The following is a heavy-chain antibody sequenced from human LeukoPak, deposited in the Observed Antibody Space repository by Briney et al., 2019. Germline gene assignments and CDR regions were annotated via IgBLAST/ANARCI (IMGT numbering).Heavy chain of an antibody. Sequence: GGSLRLSCSASGFTFSSYNMNWVRQAPGKGLEWVSSISASSSYIYYADSVKGRFTISRDNAKNSLYLQMNSLRARDTAMYYCARDGESSNSWYPRSFDYWGQGTLATVSS. CDR3: ARDGESSNSWYPRSFDY. J-gene: IGHJ4*02. D-gene: IGHD6-13*01. CDR1: GFTFSSYN. V-gene: IGHV3-21*01. CDR2: ISASSSYI.